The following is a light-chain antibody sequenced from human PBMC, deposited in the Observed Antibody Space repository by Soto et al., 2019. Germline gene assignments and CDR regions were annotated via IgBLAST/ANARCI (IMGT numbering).Light chain of an antibody. V-gene: IGLV2-18*02. CDR3: NSYTTSETYV. Sequence: QSALTQPTSVSGSPGQSITRSCTGTNSDVGSYNRVSWYQQPPGTAPKLMIFDVNNRPSGVSYRFSGSKSGNTAYLTISGLQAEDEADYYCNSYTTSETYVFGTGTKVTVL. CDR2: DVN. J-gene: IGLJ1*01. CDR1: NSDVGSYNR.